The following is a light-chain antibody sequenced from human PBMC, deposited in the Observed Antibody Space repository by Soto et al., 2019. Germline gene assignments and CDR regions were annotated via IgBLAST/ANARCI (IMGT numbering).Light chain of an antibody. Sequence: EIVRTKSPATLSLSPGERAALSCRASQSINTELEWYQQKPGQPPRLLIYGASTRATGVPARFTGTESGSEFTLTISRLQSEDFAVYYCQQCHNWPLTFGQGTRLEI. CDR1: QSINTE. V-gene: IGKV3-15*01. CDR2: GAS. CDR3: QQCHNWPLT. J-gene: IGKJ2*01.